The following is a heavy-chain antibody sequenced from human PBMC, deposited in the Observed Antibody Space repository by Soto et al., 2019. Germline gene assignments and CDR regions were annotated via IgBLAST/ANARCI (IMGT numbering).Heavy chain of an antibody. CDR3: AGSLSGSSSWYFGRSYWFDP. CDR1: GGSISSSSYY. Sequence: SETLSLTCTVSGGSISSSSYYWGWIRQPPGKGLEWIGSIYYSGSTYYNPSLKSRVTISVDTSKNQFSLKLSSVTAADTAVYYCAGSLSGSSSWYFGRSYWFDPWGQGTLVTVSS. D-gene: IGHD6-13*01. V-gene: IGHV4-39*01. J-gene: IGHJ5*02. CDR2: IYYSGST.